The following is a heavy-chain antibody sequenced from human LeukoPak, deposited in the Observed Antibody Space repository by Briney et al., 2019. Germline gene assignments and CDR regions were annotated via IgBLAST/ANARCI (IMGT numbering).Heavy chain of an antibody. Sequence: SETQSLTCAVWVGSLRGYYWSWIRQHPGKGLEWIGYSYYSGSTYYNPSLKSRVTISVDTSKNQFSLKLSSVTAADTAVYYCARSIAAAANFDYWGQGTLVTVSS. J-gene: IGHJ4*02. V-gene: IGHV4-31*11. CDR1: VGSLRGYY. D-gene: IGHD6-13*01. CDR2: SYYSGST. CDR3: ARSIAAAANFDY.